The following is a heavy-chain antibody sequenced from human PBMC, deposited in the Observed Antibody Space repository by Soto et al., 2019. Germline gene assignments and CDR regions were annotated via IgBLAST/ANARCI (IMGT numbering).Heavy chain of an antibody. CDR1: GYTFTSYD. Sequence: ASVKVSCKASGYTFTSYDINWVRQATGQGLEWMGWMNPNSGNTGCAQKFQGRVTMTRNTSISTAYMELSSLRSEDTAVYYCARGRELRFLEWLPYYYYYMDVWGKGTTVTGSS. D-gene: IGHD3-3*01. CDR2: MNPNSGNT. J-gene: IGHJ6*03. CDR3: ARGRELRFLEWLPYYYYYMDV. V-gene: IGHV1-8*01.